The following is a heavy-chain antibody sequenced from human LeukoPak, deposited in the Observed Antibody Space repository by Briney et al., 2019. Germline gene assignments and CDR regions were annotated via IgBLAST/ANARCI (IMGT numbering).Heavy chain of an antibody. CDR3: ARQSRDGSKTRGYYFDY. Sequence: GEFLKISCQVSGYIFTHYWIGWVRQMPGKGLESMGIIYPADSDTTYSPSFRGQVTISADKSISTVYLQWSSLKASDTAMYYCARQSRDGSKTRGYYFDYWGQGTLVTVSS. CDR2: IYPADSDT. J-gene: IGHJ4*02. V-gene: IGHV5-51*01. CDR1: GYIFTHYW. D-gene: IGHD3-10*01.